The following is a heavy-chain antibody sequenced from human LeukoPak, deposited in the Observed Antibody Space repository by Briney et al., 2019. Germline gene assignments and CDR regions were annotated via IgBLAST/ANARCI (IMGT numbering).Heavy chain of an antibody. J-gene: IGHJ4*02. V-gene: IGHV3-30*18. CDR3: AKDGEQELSYFDY. CDR1: GFTFSSYG. Sequence: GRPLRLSCAASGFTFSSYGMHWVRLAPGKGLEWVAVISYDGSNKYYADSVKGRFTISRDNSKNTLYLQMNSLRAEDTAVYYCAKDGEQELSYFDYWGQGTLVTVSS. CDR2: ISYDGSNK. D-gene: IGHD6-13*01.